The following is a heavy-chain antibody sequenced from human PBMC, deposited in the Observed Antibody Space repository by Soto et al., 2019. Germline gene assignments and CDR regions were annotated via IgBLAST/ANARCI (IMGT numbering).Heavy chain of an antibody. J-gene: IGHJ4*02. Sequence: PGGSLRLSCAASGFTFSNAWMSWVRQSPGKGLEWVGRIKSKTDGGTTDYAAPVKGRFTISRDDSKNTLYLQMNSLKTEDTAVYYCTTGIIPSSGYYYFYLQADYWGQGTLVTVSS. D-gene: IGHD3-22*01. CDR3: TTGIIPSSGYYYFYLQADY. CDR1: GFTFSNAW. CDR2: IKSKTDGGTT. V-gene: IGHV3-15*01.